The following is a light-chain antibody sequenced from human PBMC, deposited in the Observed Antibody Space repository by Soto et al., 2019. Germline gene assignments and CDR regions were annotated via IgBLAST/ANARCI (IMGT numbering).Light chain of an antibody. CDR3: QQLGI. J-gene: IGKJ3*01. CDR2: DAS. Sequence: DLQMTQSPSSLSASVGDRVTITCQASQDISNYLNWYQQKPGKAPKLLIYDASNLETGVPSRFSGSGSGTDFTFTISSLQPEDIATYYCQQLGIFGPGTKVDIK. V-gene: IGKV1-33*01. CDR1: QDISNY.